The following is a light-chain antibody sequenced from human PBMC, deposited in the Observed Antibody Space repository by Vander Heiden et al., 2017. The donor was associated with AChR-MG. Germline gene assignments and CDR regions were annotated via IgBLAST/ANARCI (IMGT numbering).Light chain of an antibody. Sequence: VVTQSPGTLSVSPGERVTLSCRTSEPINNNLAWYQHRPGQPPRVLIYYASKRATGIPVRFSGSGSVTDFTLTISSLQSEDFAVYYCQQFNSWPQTFGGGTKVEVK. CDR2: YAS. CDR3: QQFNSWPQT. CDR1: EPINNN. V-gene: IGKV3-15*01. J-gene: IGKJ4*01.